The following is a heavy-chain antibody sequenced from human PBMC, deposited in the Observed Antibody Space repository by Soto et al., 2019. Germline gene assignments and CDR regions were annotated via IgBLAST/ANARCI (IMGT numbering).Heavy chain of an antibody. CDR3: ACSLSIMEYSSPHFDY. CDR1: GYSLTSYW. V-gene: IGHV5-51*01. J-gene: IGHJ4*02. CDR2: IYPGDSDT. D-gene: IGHD6-6*01. Sequence: RGQSLKISCKGSGYSLTSYWIGWVRQMPGKGLEWMGIIYPGDSDTRYSPSFQGQVTISADKSISTAYLQWSSLKASDTAMYYCACSLSIMEYSSPHFDYWGQGTLVTVSS.